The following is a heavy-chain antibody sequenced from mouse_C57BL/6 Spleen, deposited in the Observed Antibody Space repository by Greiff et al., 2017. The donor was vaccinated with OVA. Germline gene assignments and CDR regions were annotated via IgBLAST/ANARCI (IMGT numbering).Heavy chain of an antibody. J-gene: IGHJ1*03. D-gene: IGHD1-1*01. Sequence: VKLMESGPGLVAPSQSLSITCTVSGFSLTSYGVHWVRQPPGKGLEWLVVIWSDGSTTYNSALKSRLSISKDNSKSQVFLKMNSLQTDDTAMYYCARSDYYGSSYGYFDVWGTGTTVTVSS. CDR2: IWSDGST. V-gene: IGHV2-6*03. CDR1: GFSLTSYG. CDR3: ARSDYYGSSYGYFDV.